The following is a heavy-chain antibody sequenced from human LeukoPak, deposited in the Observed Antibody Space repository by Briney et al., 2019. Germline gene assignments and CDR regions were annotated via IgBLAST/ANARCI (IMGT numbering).Heavy chain of an antibody. Sequence: PGGSLRLSCAASGFTFSSYWMSWVRQAPGKGLEWVANIKQDGSEKYYVDSVKGRFTISRDNAKNTLYLQMNSLRADDTALYYCAKDLDVAAAAYYFDYWGQGTLVTVSS. CDR3: AKDLDVAAAAYYFDY. J-gene: IGHJ4*02. V-gene: IGHV3-7*01. CDR2: IKQDGSEK. CDR1: GFTFSSYW. D-gene: IGHD6-13*01.